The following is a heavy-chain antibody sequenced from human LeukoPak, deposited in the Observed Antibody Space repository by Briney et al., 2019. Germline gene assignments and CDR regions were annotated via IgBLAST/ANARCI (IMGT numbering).Heavy chain of an antibody. CDR2: VHHTGSA. CDR1: GGSISSYY. Sequence: PSETLSLTCTVSGGSISSYYWSWIRQPPGKGLEWIGYVHHTGSADYNPSLRSRVTISLDTSKNQFSLKLTSATAADTAVYYCARDSWDYIAMDVWGPGTTVIVSS. J-gene: IGHJ6*02. CDR3: ARDSWDYIAMDV. D-gene: IGHD4/OR15-4a*01. V-gene: IGHV4-59*01.